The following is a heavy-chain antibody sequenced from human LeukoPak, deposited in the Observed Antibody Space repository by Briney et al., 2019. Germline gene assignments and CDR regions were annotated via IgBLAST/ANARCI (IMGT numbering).Heavy chain of an antibody. CDR3: ARGPNSNWSGLEF. CDR2: ISPTGSTT. Sequence: GGSLRLSCTASGFSFSGHWMHWARHLPGKGLVWVSRISPTGSTTSYADSVKGRFTVSRDNAKNTLYLQVNNLRAEDTAVYYCARGPNSNWSGLEFWGQGTLLTVSS. J-gene: IGHJ4*02. D-gene: IGHD6-6*01. CDR1: GFSFSGHW. V-gene: IGHV3-74*01.